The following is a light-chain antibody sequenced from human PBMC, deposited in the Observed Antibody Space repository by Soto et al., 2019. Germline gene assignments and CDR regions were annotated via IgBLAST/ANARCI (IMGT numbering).Light chain of an antibody. CDR3: QQYYNWPRT. V-gene: IGKV3-20*01. CDR2: DAS. CDR1: QTVRNNY. Sequence: EFVLTQSPGTLSLSPGERATLSCRASQTVRNNYLAWYQQKPGQAPRLLIYDASSRATGIPDRFSGSGSGTDFTLTISRLEPEDFAVYYCQQYYNWPRTFGQGTRLEIK. J-gene: IGKJ5*01.